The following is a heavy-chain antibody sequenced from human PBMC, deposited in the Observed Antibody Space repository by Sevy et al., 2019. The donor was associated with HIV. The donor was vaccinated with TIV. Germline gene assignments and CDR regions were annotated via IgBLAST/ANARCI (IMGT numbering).Heavy chain of an antibody. CDR3: AREPCSSTSCHDEGGIDV. D-gene: IGHD2-2*01. V-gene: IGHV3-33*01. CDR2: IWYDGSNK. J-gene: IGHJ6*02. CDR1: GFTFSSYG. Sequence: GGSLRLSCAASGFTFSSYGMHWVRQAPGKGLEWVAVIWYDGSNKYYADSVKGRFTISRDNSKNTLYLQMNSLRAEDTAVYYCAREPCSSTSCHDEGGIDVWGQGTTVTVSS.